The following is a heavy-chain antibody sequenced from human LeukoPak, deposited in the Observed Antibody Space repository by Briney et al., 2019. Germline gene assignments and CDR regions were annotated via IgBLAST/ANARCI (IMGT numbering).Heavy chain of an antibody. CDR2: IYPGDSDT. CDR3: ARSRYRTDFDY. V-gene: IGHV5-51*01. Sequence: GESLKIPCKGSGYSFTSYWIGWVRQMPGKGLEWMGIIYPGDSDTRYSPSFQGQVTISADKSISTAYLQWGSLKASDTAMYYCARSRYRTDFDYWGQGTLVTVSS. D-gene: IGHD2-2*01. J-gene: IGHJ4*02. CDR1: GYSFTSYW.